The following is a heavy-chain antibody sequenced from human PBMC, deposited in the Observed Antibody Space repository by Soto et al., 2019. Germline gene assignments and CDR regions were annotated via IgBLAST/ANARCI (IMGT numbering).Heavy chain of an antibody. J-gene: IGHJ4*02. CDR2: ISAYNGNT. CDR3: ARVRPEYSSSAGDY. Sequence: ASVKVSCKASGYTFTSYGISWVRPATGQGIEWMGWISAYNGNTNYAQKLQGRVTMTTDTSTGTAYMELRSLRSDDTAVYYCARVRPEYSSSAGDYWGQGTLVTVSS. CDR1: GYTFTSYG. D-gene: IGHD6-6*01. V-gene: IGHV1-18*01.